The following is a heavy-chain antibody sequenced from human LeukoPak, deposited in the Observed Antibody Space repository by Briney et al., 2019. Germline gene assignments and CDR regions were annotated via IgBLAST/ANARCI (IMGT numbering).Heavy chain of an antibody. CDR1: GGSISSYY. CDR3: ARVRDTAMGDYFDY. Sequence: SETLSLTCTVSGGSISSYYWSWIRQPAGKGLEWIGRIYTSGSTNYNPSLKSRITMSVDTSKNQSSLKLSSVTAADTAVYYCARVRDTAMGDYFDYWGQGTLVTVSS. D-gene: IGHD5-18*01. CDR2: IYTSGST. V-gene: IGHV4-4*07. J-gene: IGHJ4*02.